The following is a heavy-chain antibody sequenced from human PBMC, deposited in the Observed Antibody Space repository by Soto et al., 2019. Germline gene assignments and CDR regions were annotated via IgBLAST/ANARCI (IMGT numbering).Heavy chain of an antibody. Sequence: SETLSLTCTVSGGSVSSGDYYWSWIRQPPGKGLEWIGYIYYSGSTYYNPSLKSRVTISVDTSKNQFSLKLSSVTAADTAVYYCASGVMTFLVIHWGQGTLVTVSS. CDR1: GGSVSSGDYY. J-gene: IGHJ4*02. CDR2: IYYSGST. D-gene: IGHD2-21*01. V-gene: IGHV4-30-4*01. CDR3: ASGVMTFLVIH.